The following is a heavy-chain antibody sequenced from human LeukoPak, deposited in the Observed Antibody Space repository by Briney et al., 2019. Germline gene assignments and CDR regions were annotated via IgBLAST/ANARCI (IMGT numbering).Heavy chain of an antibody. CDR3: ARGRSY. CDR2: IYSGGRT. Sequence: GGSLRLSGAASGFTVSSNYMSWVRQAPGKGLEGVSVIYSGGRTYYADSVKGRFTISRDNSKNSLYLQMNSLRAEDTAVYHCARGRSYWGQGTLVTVSS. CDR1: GFTVSSNY. V-gene: IGHV3-53*01. J-gene: IGHJ4*02.